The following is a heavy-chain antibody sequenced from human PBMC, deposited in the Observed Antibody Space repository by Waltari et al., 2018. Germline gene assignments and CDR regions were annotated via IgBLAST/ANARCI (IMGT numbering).Heavy chain of an antibody. V-gene: IGHV3-30*02. Sequence: VHLVESGGGVVQPGGSLLLSCAASGFPFSSYGMHWVRQAPGMGLEWLAFIRYDGSNKYYADSVKGRFTISRDNSKNTLYLQMNSLRAEDTAVYYCAKDDTYYYGSGSYYNAGYWGQGTLVTVSS. CDR1: GFPFSSYG. CDR3: AKDDTYYYGSGSYYNAGY. D-gene: IGHD3-10*01. J-gene: IGHJ4*02. CDR2: IRYDGSNK.